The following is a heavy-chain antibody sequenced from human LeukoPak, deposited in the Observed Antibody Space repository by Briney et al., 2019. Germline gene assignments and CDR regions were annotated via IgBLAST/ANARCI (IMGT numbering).Heavy chain of an antibody. CDR3: ASAYATYYDILTGYYRSDYYYGMDV. V-gene: IGHV4-59*08. Sequence: SETLSLTCTVSGGSISSYYWSWIRQPPGKGLEWIGYIYSSGITNYNPSLKSRVTISVDTSKNQFSLKLSSVTAADTAVYYCASAYATYYDILTGYYRSDYYYGMDVWGQGTTVTVSS. J-gene: IGHJ6*02. D-gene: IGHD3-9*01. CDR1: GGSISSYY. CDR2: IYSSGIT.